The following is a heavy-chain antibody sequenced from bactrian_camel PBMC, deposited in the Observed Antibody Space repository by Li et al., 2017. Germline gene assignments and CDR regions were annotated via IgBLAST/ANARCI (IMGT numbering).Heavy chain of an antibody. D-gene: IGHD4*01. CDR3: VREQKSGDYAPAFGY. V-gene: IGHV3S40*01. J-gene: IGHJ6*01. CDR2: INSGGGTT. CDR1: GFTFSSYG. Sequence: DVQLVESGGGLVQPGGSLRLSCAASGFTFSSYGMSWVRQAPGKGLEWVSTINSGGGTTYSADSVKGRFTISRDNAKNTVYLQMNSLKPEDTAVYYCVREQKSGDYAPAFGYWGQGTQVTVS.